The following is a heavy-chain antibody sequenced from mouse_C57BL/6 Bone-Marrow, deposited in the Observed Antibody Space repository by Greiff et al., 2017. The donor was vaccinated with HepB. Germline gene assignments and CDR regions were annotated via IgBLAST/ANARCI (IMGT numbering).Heavy chain of an antibody. Sequence: EVQGVESGGGLVKPGGSLKLSCAASGFTFSSYAMSWVRQTPEKRLEWVATISDGGSYTYYPDNVKGRFTISRDNAKNNLYLQMSHLKSEDTAMYYCAREGTTVVAMDYFDYWGQGTTLTVSS. CDR3: AREGTTVVAMDYFDY. V-gene: IGHV5-4*01. J-gene: IGHJ2*01. D-gene: IGHD1-1*01. CDR2: ISDGGSYT. CDR1: GFTFSSYA.